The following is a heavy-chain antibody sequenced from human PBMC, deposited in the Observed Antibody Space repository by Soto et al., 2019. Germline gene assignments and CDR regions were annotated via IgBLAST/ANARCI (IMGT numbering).Heavy chain of an antibody. V-gene: IGHV3-74*01. CDR3: AKEPPYSGTYRGVFDF. CDR1: GFTFSRYW. J-gene: IGHJ3*01. CDR2: IDSDGSST. Sequence: PGGSLRLSCAASGFTFSRYWMHWVRQAPGKGLVWVSRIDSDGSSTRYADSAKGRFTISRDNSKNTLYLQMNSLRAEDTAVYYCAKEPPYSGTYRGVFDFGAKGKMVPFSS. D-gene: IGHD1-26*01.